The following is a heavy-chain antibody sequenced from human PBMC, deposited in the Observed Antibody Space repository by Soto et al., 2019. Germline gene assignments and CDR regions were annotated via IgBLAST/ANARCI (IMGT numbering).Heavy chain of an antibody. CDR3: ARDGLTYSCRRFFGVPMDV. V-gene: IGHV3-66*01. Sequence: EVQLVESGGGLVQPGGSLRLSCAASGFTVSSKYMSWVRQAPGRGLEWVSLIYSGGSTSYADSVKGRFSISRDNSRNTLDLQMNGLRDEDRAVYYCARDGLTYSCRRFFGVPMDVWGKGTTVTVSS. J-gene: IGHJ6*03. CDR1: GFTVSSKY. CDR2: IYSGGST. D-gene: IGHD3-10*01.